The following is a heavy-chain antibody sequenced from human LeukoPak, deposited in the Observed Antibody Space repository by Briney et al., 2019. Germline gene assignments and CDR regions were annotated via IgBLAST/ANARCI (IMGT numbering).Heavy chain of an antibody. D-gene: IGHD2-15*01. CDR2: IISSSSYI. Sequence: GGSLRLSCAASGFTFSSYSMNWVRQAPGKGLEGGSSIISSSSYIYYEDSVKVRFTISRDNAKNSLYLQMNSLRAEDTAVYYCAKENGYSHAFDIWGQGTMVTVSS. J-gene: IGHJ3*02. V-gene: IGHV3-21*01. CDR3: AKENGYSHAFDI. CDR1: GFTFSSYS.